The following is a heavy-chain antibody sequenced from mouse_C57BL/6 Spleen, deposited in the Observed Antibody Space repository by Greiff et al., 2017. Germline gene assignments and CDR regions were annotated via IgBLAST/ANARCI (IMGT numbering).Heavy chain of an antibody. D-gene: IGHD3-2*02. J-gene: IGHJ2*01. CDR1: GYAFSSSW. CDR2: IYPGDGGT. Sequence: QVQLQQSGPELVKPGASVKISCKASGYAFSSSWMNWVKQRPGKGLEWIGRIYPGDGGTNYNGKFKGKATLTADKSSSTAYMQLSSLTSEDSAVYFCARWGELRPCYFDCWGQGTTLTVAS. V-gene: IGHV1-82*01. CDR3: ARWGELRPCYFDC.